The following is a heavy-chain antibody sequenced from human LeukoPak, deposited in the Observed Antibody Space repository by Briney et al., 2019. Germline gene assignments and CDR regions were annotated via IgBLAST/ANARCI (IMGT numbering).Heavy chain of an antibody. V-gene: IGHV3-30*02. D-gene: IGHD6-13*01. CDR2: IWYDGSNK. CDR3: AKDRWLGSSWYYTRHYFDY. Sequence: PGGSLRLSCAASGFTFSSYGMHWVRQAPGKGLEWVAVIWYDGSNKYYADSVKGRLTISRDNSKNTLYLQMNSLRAEDTAVYYCAKDRWLGSSWYYTRHYFDYWGQGTLVTVSS. J-gene: IGHJ4*02. CDR1: GFTFSSYG.